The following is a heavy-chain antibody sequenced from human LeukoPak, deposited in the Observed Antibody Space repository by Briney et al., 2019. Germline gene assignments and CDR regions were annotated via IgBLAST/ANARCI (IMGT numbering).Heavy chain of an antibody. V-gene: IGHV4-61*02. D-gene: IGHD2-2*01. CDR2: IYTSGST. CDR3: ARVSLDCSSTSCYQLFAFDI. CDR1: DGSISSGSYY. J-gene: IGHJ3*02. Sequence: KTSQTLSLTCTVSDGSISSGSYYWSWIRQPAGKGLEWIGRIYTSGSTNYNPSLKSRVTISVDTSKNQFSLKLSSVTAADTAVYYCARVSLDCSSTSCYQLFAFDIWGQGTMVTVSS.